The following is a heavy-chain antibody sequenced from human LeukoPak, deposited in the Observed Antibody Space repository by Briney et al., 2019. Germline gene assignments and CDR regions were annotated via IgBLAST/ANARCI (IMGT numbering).Heavy chain of an antibody. CDR1: GGSFNTYY. V-gene: IGHV4-59*01. Sequence: PSETLSLTCSVSGGSFNTYYWTWIRQPPGKGLEWVGYIYYSGSTNYNPSLKSRVTISVDTSKNQFSLKLSSVTAADTAVYYCARVPDRVSHWFDPWGQGTLVTVSS. CDR3: ARVPDRVSHWFDP. D-gene: IGHD1-14*01. CDR2: IYYSGST. J-gene: IGHJ5*02.